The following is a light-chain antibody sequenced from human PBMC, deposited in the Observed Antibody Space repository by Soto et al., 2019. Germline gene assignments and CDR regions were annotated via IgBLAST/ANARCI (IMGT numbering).Light chain of an antibody. CDR3: SSYTTSSTVI. CDR1: SSDIGNYIY. J-gene: IGLJ2*01. CDR2: EVD. Sequence: HSVLTQPASVSGSPGQSITISCTGTSSDIGNYIYVSWYQVRPGKAPKLIIYEVDNRPSGVFHRFSGSKSGNTASLTISGLQPEDEADYYCSSYTTSSTVIFGGGTKLTVL. V-gene: IGLV2-14*01.